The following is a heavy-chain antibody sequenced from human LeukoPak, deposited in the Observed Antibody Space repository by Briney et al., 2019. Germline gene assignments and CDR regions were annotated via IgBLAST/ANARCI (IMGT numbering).Heavy chain of an antibody. D-gene: IGHD6-13*01. V-gene: IGHV3-30*02. CDR1: GFTFRSYG. J-gene: IGHJ6*03. Sequence: GGSLRLSCAASGFTFRSYGMHWVRQAPGKGLEWVAFIRYDGTNKYYADSVKGRFTISRDNSKNTLYLQMNSLRAEDTAVYYCARDGSSSSYYYYYMDVWGKGTTVTVSS. CDR3: ARDGSSSSYYYYYMDV. CDR2: IRYDGTNK.